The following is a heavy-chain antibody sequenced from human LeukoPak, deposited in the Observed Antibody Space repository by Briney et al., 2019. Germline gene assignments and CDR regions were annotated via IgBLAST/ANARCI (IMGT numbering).Heavy chain of an antibody. D-gene: IGHD5-18*01. CDR1: GYTFTGYH. V-gene: IGHV1-2*06. Sequence: ASVKVSCKASGYTFTGYHMHWVRQAPGQGLEWMGRINPNSGDTNYAQKFQGRVTMTRDTSISTAYMELSRLRSDDTAVYYCARGVSYGQRDEYWGQGTLVTVSS. CDR3: ARGVSYGQRDEY. J-gene: IGHJ4*02. CDR2: INPNSGDT.